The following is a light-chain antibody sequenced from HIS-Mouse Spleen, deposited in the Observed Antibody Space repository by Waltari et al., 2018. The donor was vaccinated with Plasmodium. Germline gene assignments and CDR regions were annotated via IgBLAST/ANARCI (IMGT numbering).Light chain of an antibody. Sequence: DIQMTQSPSSVSASVGDRVTITCRASQGISSWLVWYQQKPGKAPKRLIYAASSLQSGVPSRFSGSGSGTDFTLTISSRQPEDFATYYCQQANSFPPTFGPGTKVDIE. CDR2: AAS. J-gene: IGKJ3*01. V-gene: IGKV1-12*01. CDR1: QGISSW. CDR3: QQANSFPPT.